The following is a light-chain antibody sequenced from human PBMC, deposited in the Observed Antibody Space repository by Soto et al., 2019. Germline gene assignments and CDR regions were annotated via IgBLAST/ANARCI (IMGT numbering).Light chain of an antibody. Sequence: QSALTQPASVSGSPGQSITISCTGTSSDIGGYKYVSWYQHHPGKVPQLIIYEVNNRPSDVSNRFSGSKSGNTASLTISGLQAEDEAVYYCSSYSSGSTLGVFGGGTKLTVL. CDR1: SSDIGGYKY. J-gene: IGLJ3*02. V-gene: IGLV2-14*01. CDR2: EVN. CDR3: SSYSSGSTLGV.